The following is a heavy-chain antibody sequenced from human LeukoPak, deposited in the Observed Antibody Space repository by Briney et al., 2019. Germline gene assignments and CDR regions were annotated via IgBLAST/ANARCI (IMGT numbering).Heavy chain of an antibody. D-gene: IGHD3-22*01. V-gene: IGHV3-48*01. CDR1: GFTFSSYA. CDR3: ARGPYDSSAYYFDY. Sequence: GGSLRLSCAASGFTFSSYAMNWVCQAPGKGLEWVSYISSGSRNIDYADSVKGRFTISRDNAKNSLFLQMNSLRAEDTAVYYCARGPYDSSAYYFDYWGQGTLVTVSS. CDR2: ISSGSRNI. J-gene: IGHJ4*02.